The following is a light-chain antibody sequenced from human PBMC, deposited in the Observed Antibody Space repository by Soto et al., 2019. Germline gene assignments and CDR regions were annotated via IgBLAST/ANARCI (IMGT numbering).Light chain of an antibody. Sequence: QSVLSQPASVSGSPGQSLTISCTGSSSDVGGYNYISWYQQHPGKAPKLMIFEVINRPSGVSDRFSGSKSGNTASLTISGLQAEDEAAYYCASYSSTSTLVAFGGGTKLTVL. CDR3: ASYSSTSTLVA. CDR2: EVI. J-gene: IGLJ2*01. V-gene: IGLV2-14*01. CDR1: SSDVGGYNY.